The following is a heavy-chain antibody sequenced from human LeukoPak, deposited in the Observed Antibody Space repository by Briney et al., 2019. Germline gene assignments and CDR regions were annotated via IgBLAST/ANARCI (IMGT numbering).Heavy chain of an antibody. CDR3: TRTVRPGSWYYYYYYMDV. CDR1: GFTFSDYG. V-gene: IGHV3-49*04. CDR2: IRSKAYGGTT. J-gene: IGHJ6*03. D-gene: IGHD6-6*01. Sequence: PGGSLRLSCTASGFTFSDYGMSWVRQAPGKGLEWVGFIRSKAYGGTTEYAASVKGRFTISRDDSKSIAYLQMNSLKTEDTAVYYCTRTVRPGSWYYYYYYMDVWGKGTTVTVSS.